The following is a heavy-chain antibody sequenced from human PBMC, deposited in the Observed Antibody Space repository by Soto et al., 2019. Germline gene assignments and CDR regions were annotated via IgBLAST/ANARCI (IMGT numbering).Heavy chain of an antibody. D-gene: IGHD3-9*01. Sequence: ASVKLSCKASGYTFTSYGISWMRQAPGQGLEWMGWISAYNGNTNYAQKLQGRVTMTTDTSTSTAYMELRSLRSDDTAVYYCAKSPGIYDLVMPSPPDAFDIWGQGTMVTVSS. CDR3: AKSPGIYDLVMPSPPDAFDI. J-gene: IGHJ3*02. CDR1: GYTFTSYG. V-gene: IGHV1-18*04. CDR2: ISAYNGNT.